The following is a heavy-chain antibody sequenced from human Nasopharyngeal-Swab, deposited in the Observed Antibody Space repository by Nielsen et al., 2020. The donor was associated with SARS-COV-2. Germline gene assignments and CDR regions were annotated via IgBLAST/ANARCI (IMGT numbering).Heavy chain of an antibody. CDR1: GFTFRRDW. J-gene: IGHJ4*02. V-gene: IGHV3-7*03. CDR3: ARDLGHSGYDLYDY. Sequence: GGSLRLSCADSGFTFRRDWMSWVRRAPGKGLEWVANIKQDGSETYYVDSVKGRFTISRDNAKNSLYLQMNSLRAEDTAVYYCARDLGHSGYDLYDYWGQGTLVTVSS. CDR2: IKQDGSET. D-gene: IGHD5-12*01.